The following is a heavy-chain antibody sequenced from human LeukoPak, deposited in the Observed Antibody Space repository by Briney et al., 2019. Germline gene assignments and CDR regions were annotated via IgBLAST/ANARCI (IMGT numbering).Heavy chain of an antibody. Sequence: ASVKVSCKASGYTFTSYDINWVRQATGQGLEWMGWMNPNSGNTGYAQKFQGRVTMTRNTSISTAYMELSSLRSEDTAVYYCARGLGFCSSTSCQPLGDYWGQGTLVTVSS. CDR3: ARGLGFCSSTSCQPLGDY. J-gene: IGHJ4*02. CDR1: GYTFTSYD. CDR2: MNPNSGNT. D-gene: IGHD2-2*01. V-gene: IGHV1-8*01.